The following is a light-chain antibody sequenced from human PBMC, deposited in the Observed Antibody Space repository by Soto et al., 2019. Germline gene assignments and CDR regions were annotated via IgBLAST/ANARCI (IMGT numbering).Light chain of an antibody. V-gene: IGKV3D-20*02. CDR2: GAS. Sequence: VLTQSPGTLSLSPGERATLSCRASQSVRSTSLVWYQQKPAQAPRLLIYGASSRATGIPDRFSGGGSGTDFTLTISSLEPEDFAVYYCQQRSNWWTFGPGTKVDIK. CDR3: QQRSNWWT. CDR1: QSVRSTS. J-gene: IGKJ1*01.